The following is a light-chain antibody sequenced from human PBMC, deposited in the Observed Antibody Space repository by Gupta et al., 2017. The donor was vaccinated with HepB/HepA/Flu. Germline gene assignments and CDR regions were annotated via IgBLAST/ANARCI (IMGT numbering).Light chain of an antibody. CDR1: HSISDW. CDR2: KTS. Sequence: DIQMTQSPSTLSASVGDRVTITCRASHSISDWLAWYKQKPGKAPKLLIYKTSTLESGVPSRFSGRGSGSGAEFTLTISSRQPDDFATYYCHQYNTYSLTLGGGTKVQ. V-gene: IGKV1-5*03. CDR3: HQYNTYSLT. J-gene: IGKJ4*01.